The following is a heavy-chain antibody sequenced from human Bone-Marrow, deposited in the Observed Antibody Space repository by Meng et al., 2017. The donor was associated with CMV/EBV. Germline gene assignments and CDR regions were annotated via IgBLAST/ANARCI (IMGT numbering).Heavy chain of an antibody. CDR1: GGSFSGYY. V-gene: IGHV4-34*01. Sequence: SETLSLTCAVYGGSFSGYYWSWIRQPPGKGLEWIGSIYYSGSTYYNPSLKSRVTISVDTSKNQFSLKLSSVAAADTAVYYCAIAETYYDFWSGKSEHGWFDPWGQGTLVTVSS. J-gene: IGHJ5*02. CDR3: AIAETYYDFWSGKSEHGWFDP. D-gene: IGHD3-3*01. CDR2: IYYSGST.